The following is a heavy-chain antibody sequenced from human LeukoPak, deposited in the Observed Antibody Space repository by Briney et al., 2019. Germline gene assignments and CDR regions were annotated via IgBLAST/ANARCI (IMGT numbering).Heavy chain of an antibody. CDR2: ISSSGSTT. J-gene: IGHJ4*02. Sequence: GGSLRLSCAASGFTFSSYAMSRVRQVPGKGLEWLSAISSSGSTTYYADSVKGRFTISRDNSKNTLYLQMNSLRAEDTAVYYCAEKKNFYFDYWGQGTLVTVSS. D-gene: IGHD1-7*01. V-gene: IGHV3-23*01. CDR1: GFTFSSYA. CDR3: AEKKNFYFDY.